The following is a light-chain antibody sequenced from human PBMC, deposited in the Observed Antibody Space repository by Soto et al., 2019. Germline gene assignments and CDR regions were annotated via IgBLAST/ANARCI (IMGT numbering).Light chain of an antibody. J-gene: IGLJ1*01. V-gene: IGLV2-14*01. Sequence: QSVLTQHRSVTGSPGQSVTISCTGTSSDIGGYNYVSWSQQHPGKAHKLLIDAVTSRPSGVSFRFSGSKSGNTAFLTISGLQAEDEDDYYCCLYTSSTTCVFGPGTKVTVL. CDR1: SSDIGGYNY. CDR3: CLYTSSTTCV. CDR2: AVT.